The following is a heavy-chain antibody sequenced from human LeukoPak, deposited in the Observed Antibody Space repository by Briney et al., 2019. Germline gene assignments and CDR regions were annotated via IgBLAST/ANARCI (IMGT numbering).Heavy chain of an antibody. J-gene: IGHJ4*01. CDR3: ARESFSSGYSNFDY. V-gene: IGHV2-70*04. CDR1: GFSLSTDGMR. CDR2: IDWDDDK. D-gene: IGHD5-12*01. Sequence: PTLVNPTQTLTLTCTFSGFSLSTDGMRVSWIRQRPGKALEWLARIDWDDDKFYSTSLKTRLTISKDTSKNQVVLTMTNMDPVDTATYYCARESFSSGYSNFDYWGHGTLVTVSS.